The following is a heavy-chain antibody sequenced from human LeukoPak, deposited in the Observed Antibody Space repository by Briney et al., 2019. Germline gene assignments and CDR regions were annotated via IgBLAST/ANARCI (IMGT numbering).Heavy chain of an antibody. CDR1: GFTFSSYW. CDR3: ARDRYSFWENYFDY. D-gene: IGHD5-18*01. J-gene: IGHJ4*02. CDR2: IKQDGSEK. V-gene: IGHV3-7*01. Sequence: GGSLRLSCAASGFTFSSYWMSWVRQAPGKGGGGGANIKQDGSEKYYVDSVKGRFTISRDNAKNSLYLQMNSLRAEDTAVYYCARDRYSFWENYFDYWGQGTLVTVSS.